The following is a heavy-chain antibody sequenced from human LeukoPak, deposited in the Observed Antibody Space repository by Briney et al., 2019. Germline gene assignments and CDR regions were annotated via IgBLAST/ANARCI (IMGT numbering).Heavy chain of an antibody. D-gene: IGHD2-15*01. J-gene: IGHJ3*02. CDR2: IRYDGSNK. V-gene: IGHV3-30*02. CDR3: AREASPGYCSGGSCRDAFDI. CDR1: GFTFSSYG. Sequence: GGSLRLSCAASGFTFSSYGMHWVRQAPGKGLEWVAFIRYDGSNKYYADSVKGRFTISRDNSKNTLYLQMNSLRAEDTAVYYCAREASPGYCSGGSCRDAFDIWGQGTMVTVSS.